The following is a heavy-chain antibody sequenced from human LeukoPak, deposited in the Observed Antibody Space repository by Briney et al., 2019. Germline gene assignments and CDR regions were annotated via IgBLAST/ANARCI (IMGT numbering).Heavy chain of an antibody. CDR1: GFTFSSYA. D-gene: IGHD6-13*01. V-gene: IGHV3-23*01. J-gene: IGHJ4*02. CDR3: ARGSAGIPREYSSSW. Sequence: GGSLRLSCAASGFTFSSYAMSWVRQAPGKGLEWVSAISGSGGSTYYADSVKGRFTISRDNAKNTLYLQMNSLRAEDTAVYYCARGSAGIPREYSSSWGDQGTLVTVSS. CDR2: ISGSGGST.